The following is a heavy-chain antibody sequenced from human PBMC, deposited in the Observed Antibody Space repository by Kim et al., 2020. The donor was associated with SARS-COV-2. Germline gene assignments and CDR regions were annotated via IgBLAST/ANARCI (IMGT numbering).Heavy chain of an antibody. J-gene: IGHJ4*02. V-gene: IGHV3-9*01. CDR2: I. Sequence: IDYAASVKGRFTISRDSATNSVYLQMNSLRPEDTAFYYWTKVAVRTDFESWGQGTLVTVSS. D-gene: IGHD4-17*01. CDR3: TKVAVRTDFES.